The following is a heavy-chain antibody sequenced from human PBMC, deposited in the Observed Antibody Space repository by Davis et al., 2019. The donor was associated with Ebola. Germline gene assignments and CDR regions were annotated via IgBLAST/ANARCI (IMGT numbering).Heavy chain of an antibody. CDR3: AGGARGSGSYYAPYYYYGMDV. CDR2: ISAYNGNT. D-gene: IGHD3-10*01. V-gene: IGHV1-18*01. CDR1: GYTFTSYG. Sequence: ASVKVSCKASGYTFTSYGISWVRQAPGQGLEWMGWISAYNGNTNYAQKLQGRVTMTTDTSTSTAYMELRSLRSDDTAVYYCAGGARGSGSYYAPYYYYGMDVWGQGTTVTVSS. J-gene: IGHJ6*02.